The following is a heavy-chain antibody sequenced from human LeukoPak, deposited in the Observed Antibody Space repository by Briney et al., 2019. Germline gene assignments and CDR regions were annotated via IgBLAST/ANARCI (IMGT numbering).Heavy chain of an antibody. CDR3: ARRNMVRGVISCGFDY. Sequence: PGGSLRLSCAASGFTFSNYAMRWVRQAPGKGLEWVSGISGSGVSTYYADSVKGRFTISRDSSKNTLYLQMNSLRAEDTAVYYCARRNMVRGVISCGFDYWGQGTLVTVSS. CDR1: GFTFSNYA. D-gene: IGHD3-10*01. J-gene: IGHJ4*02. V-gene: IGHV3-23*01. CDR2: ISGSGVST.